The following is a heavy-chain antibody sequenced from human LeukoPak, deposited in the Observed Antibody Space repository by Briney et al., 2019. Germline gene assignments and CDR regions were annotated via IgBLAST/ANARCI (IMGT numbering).Heavy chain of an antibody. Sequence: TSETLSLTCTVSGGSITIYYWSWIRQPAGKGLEWIGRIYTSGSTNYNPSLKSRVTMSVDTSKNQFSLKLSSVTAADTAVYYCAREGYYDYVGYFDYWGQGTLVTVSS. V-gene: IGHV4-4*07. CDR1: GGSITIYY. D-gene: IGHD3-16*01. CDR2: IYTSGST. CDR3: AREGYYDYVGYFDY. J-gene: IGHJ4*02.